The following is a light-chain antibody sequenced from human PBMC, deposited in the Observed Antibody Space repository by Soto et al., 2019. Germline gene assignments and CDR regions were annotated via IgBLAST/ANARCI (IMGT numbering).Light chain of an antibody. Sequence: EIVWTQSPGTLSLSPGGRASLSCRASQSVSPYLAWYQQKPGQAPRLLIYGASSRATGIPDRVSGSGSGPDFTLTISRLEPEDFAVYYCQQYVNSPFTFGPGTKVDIK. V-gene: IGKV3-20*01. CDR1: QSVSPY. J-gene: IGKJ3*01. CDR2: GAS. CDR3: QQYVNSPFT.